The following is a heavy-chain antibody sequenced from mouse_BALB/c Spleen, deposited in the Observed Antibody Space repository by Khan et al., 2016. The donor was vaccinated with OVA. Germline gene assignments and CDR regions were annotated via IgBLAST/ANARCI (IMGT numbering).Heavy chain of an antibody. Sequence: EVELVESGGDLVKPGGSLKLSCAASGFTFSTYGMSWVRQTPDKRLEWVATVSSGGSYTYSPDSVKGRFTISRDNAKNTLYLQMSSLKSEDTAMFYCARLAYYYDSEGFAYWGQGTLVIVSA. CDR3: ARLAYYYDSEGFAY. J-gene: IGHJ3*01. CDR1: GFTFSTYG. CDR2: VSSGGSYT. V-gene: IGHV5-6*01. D-gene: IGHD1-1*01.